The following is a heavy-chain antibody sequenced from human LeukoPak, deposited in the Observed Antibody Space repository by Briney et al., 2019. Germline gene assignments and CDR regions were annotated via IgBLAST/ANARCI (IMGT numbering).Heavy chain of an antibody. CDR1: GFTFSDYS. CDR3: ARGPRNSSSYQYFQH. Sequence: PGGSLRLSCAASGFTFSDYSMNWVRQAPGKGLEWVSSISSSSAYIYYADSVKGRFTVSRDNAENSLTLQMNSLRAEDSAIYHCARGPRNSSSYQYFQHWGQGTLVTVSA. V-gene: IGHV3-21*01. J-gene: IGHJ1*01. CDR2: ISSSSAYI. D-gene: IGHD6-13*01.